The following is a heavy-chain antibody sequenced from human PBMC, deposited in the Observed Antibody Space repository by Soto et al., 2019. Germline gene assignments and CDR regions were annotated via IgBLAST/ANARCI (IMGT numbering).Heavy chain of an antibody. CDR1: GGSFSGYY. Sequence: QVQLQQWGAGLLKPSETLSLTCAVYGGSFSGYYWSWIRQPPGKGLEWIGEINHSGSTNYNPSLKSRVTISVDTSKNQFSLKLSSVTAADTAVYYCARGRGITMVRGVPFVWGQGTLVTVSS. J-gene: IGHJ4*02. V-gene: IGHV4-34*01. CDR3: ARGRGITMVRGVPFV. CDR2: INHSGST. D-gene: IGHD3-10*01.